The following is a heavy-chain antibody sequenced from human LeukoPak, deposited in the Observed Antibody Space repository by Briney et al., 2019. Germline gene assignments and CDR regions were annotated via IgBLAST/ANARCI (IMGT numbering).Heavy chain of an antibody. V-gene: IGHV3-30*18. CDR2: VSYDGTKK. J-gene: IGHJ4*02. D-gene: IGHD3-10*01. Sequence: GGSLRLSCAASGFTFSTYAMHWVRQAPGKGLEWVAIVSYDGTKKDYADSVKGRFSISRDNSKNTLYLQMNSLRAEDTAIYYCAKDNIAQGSGGYLDYWGQGALVTVSS. CDR3: AKDNIAQGSGGYLDY. CDR1: GFTFSTYA.